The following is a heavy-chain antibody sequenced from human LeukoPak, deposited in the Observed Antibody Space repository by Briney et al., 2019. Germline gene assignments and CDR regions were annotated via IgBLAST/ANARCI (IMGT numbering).Heavy chain of an antibody. V-gene: IGHV3-23*01. CDR2: ISGSGGST. D-gene: IGHD4-17*01. J-gene: IGHJ4*02. CDR3: AKDQETTVTPYYFDY. CDR1: GFTFSSYA. Sequence: GGSLRLSCAASGFTFSSYAMSWVRQAPGKGLEWVSDISGSGGSTYYADSVKGRFTIPRDNSKNTLYLQMNSLRAEDTAVYYCAKDQETTVTPYYFDYWGQGTLVTVSS.